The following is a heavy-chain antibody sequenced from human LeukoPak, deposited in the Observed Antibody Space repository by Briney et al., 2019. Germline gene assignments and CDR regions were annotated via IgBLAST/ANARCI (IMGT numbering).Heavy chain of an antibody. Sequence: GSVKVSCKASGYSFTGYYIHWVQQAPGQGLEWMGWVNPDSGATRNAQKFQGRVTVTRDTSISTAFMELSSLTSDDTAVYYCARDFAAVGSHNWFDPWGQGTLVTVSS. CDR2: VNPDSGAT. V-gene: IGHV1-2*02. J-gene: IGHJ5*02. CDR3: ARDFAAVGSHNWFDP. D-gene: IGHD6-19*01. CDR1: GYSFTGYY.